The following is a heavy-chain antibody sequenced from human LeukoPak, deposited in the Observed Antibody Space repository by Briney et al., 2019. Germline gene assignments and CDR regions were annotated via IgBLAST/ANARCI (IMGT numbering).Heavy chain of an antibody. CDR3: TRLGYCSPGVCYFDY. CDR1: GGTFSSYA. Sequence: SVKVSCKASGGTFSSYAISWVRQAPGQGLEWMGGIIPIFGTANYAQRFQGRVTITADESTSTAYMELSSLRSEDTAVYYCTRLGYCSPGVCYFDYWGQGTLVTVSS. J-gene: IGHJ4*02. D-gene: IGHD2-8*01. V-gene: IGHV1-69*01. CDR2: IIPIFGTA.